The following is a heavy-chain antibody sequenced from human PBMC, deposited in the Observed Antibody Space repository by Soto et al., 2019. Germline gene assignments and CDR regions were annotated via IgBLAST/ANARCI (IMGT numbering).Heavy chain of an antibody. Sequence: GASVKVSCKASGYTFTSNGISWVRQAPGQGLEWMGWISAYNGNTNYAQKLQGRVTMTTDTSTSTAYMELRSLRSDDTAVYYCAGLEREYSGYDFGWFDPWGQGTLVTVSS. J-gene: IGHJ5*02. CDR3: AGLEREYSGYDFGWFDP. D-gene: IGHD5-12*01. CDR2: ISAYNGNT. CDR1: GYTFTSNG. V-gene: IGHV1-18*01.